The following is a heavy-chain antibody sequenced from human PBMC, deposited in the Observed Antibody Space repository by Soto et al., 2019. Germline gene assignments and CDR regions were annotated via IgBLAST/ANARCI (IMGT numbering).Heavy chain of an antibody. CDR1: GFTFSSYG. Sequence: QVQLVESGGGVVQPGRSLRLSCAASGFTFSSYGMHWVRQAPGKGLEWVAVISYDGSNKYYADSVKGRFTISRDNSKNTLYLQMNSLRAEDTAVYYCAKRAVAHLNYFYYWGQGTLVTVSS. CDR3: AKRAVAHLNYFYY. CDR2: ISYDGSNK. J-gene: IGHJ4*02. D-gene: IGHD6-19*01. V-gene: IGHV3-30*18.